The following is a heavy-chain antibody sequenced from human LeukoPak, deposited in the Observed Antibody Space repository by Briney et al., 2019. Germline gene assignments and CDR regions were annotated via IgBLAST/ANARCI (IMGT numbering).Heavy chain of an antibody. CDR2: IGGTGTST. CDR1: GFXFSSYA. J-gene: IGHJ4*02. Sequence: PGGSLRLSCAVSGFXFSSYAMSWVRRAPGKGLEWVSGIGGTGTSTYYADSVKGRFTISRDNSKNTLYLQMNSLRAEDTALYYCARAADDYFFDYWGQGTMVTVSS. D-gene: IGHD2-21*02. CDR3: ARAADDYFFDY. V-gene: IGHV3-23*01.